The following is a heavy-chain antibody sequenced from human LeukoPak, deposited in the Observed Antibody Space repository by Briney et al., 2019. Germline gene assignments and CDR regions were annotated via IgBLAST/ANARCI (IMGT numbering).Heavy chain of an antibody. V-gene: IGHV4-4*07. CDR1: GGSISSYY. Sequence: SETLSLTCTVSGGSISSYYWSWIRQPAGKGLEWIGRIYTSGSTNYNPSLKSRVTMSVDTSKNQFSLKLSSVTAADTAVYYCASRYCSSTSCDDAFDIWGQGTMVTVSS. CDR2: IYTSGST. J-gene: IGHJ3*02. CDR3: ASRYCSSTSCDDAFDI. D-gene: IGHD2-2*01.